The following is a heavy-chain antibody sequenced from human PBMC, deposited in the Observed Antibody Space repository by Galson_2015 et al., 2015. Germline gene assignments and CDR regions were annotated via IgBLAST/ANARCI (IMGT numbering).Heavy chain of an antibody. V-gene: IGHV4-39*07. Sequence: ETLSLTCTVSGGSISSSSYYWGWIRQPPGKGLEWIGSIYYSGSTYYNPSLKSRVTISVDTSKNQFSLKLSSVTAADTAVYYCAREKGQLWPSEEDWFDPWGQGTLVTVSS. D-gene: IGHD5-18*01. CDR3: AREKGQLWPSEEDWFDP. CDR2: IYYSGST. CDR1: GGSISSSSYY. J-gene: IGHJ5*02.